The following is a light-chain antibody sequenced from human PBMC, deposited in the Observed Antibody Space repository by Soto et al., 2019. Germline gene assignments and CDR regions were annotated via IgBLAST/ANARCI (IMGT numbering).Light chain of an antibody. J-gene: IGKJ4*01. CDR1: QIVSSR. Sequence: DIQMTQYPSTLSTSVGDRLTLTCRSSQIVSSRLAWYQQTPGKAPKXXSYEASSLKMGVPSRFRGSGSGTEFTLTISSLNPDDFATYYCQQYNSFSLTFGAGTKVEI. CDR2: EAS. CDR3: QQYNSFSLT. V-gene: IGKV1-5*01.